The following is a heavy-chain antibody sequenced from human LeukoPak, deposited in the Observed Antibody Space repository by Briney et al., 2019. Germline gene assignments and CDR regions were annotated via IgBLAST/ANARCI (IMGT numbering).Heavy chain of an antibody. D-gene: IGHD6-19*01. CDR2: ISAYNGNT. CDR1: GYTSTSYG. Sequence: GASVKVSCKASGYTSTSYGISWVRQAPGQGLEWMGWISAYNGNTNYAQKLQGRVTMTTDTSTSTAYMELRSLRSDDTAVYYCAREDSSGWYSDYYYGMDVWGQGTTVTVSS. V-gene: IGHV1-18*01. J-gene: IGHJ6*02. CDR3: AREDSSGWYSDYYYGMDV.